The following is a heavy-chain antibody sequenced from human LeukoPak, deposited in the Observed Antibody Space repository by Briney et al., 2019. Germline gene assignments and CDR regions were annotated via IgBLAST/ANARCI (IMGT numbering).Heavy chain of an antibody. CDR3: ASLNYDSTGYHGPVDY. V-gene: IGHV3-66*01. CDR1: GFRFSSYE. J-gene: IGHJ4*02. CDR2: LYIDGST. D-gene: IGHD3-22*01. Sequence: GGSLRLSCAASGFRFSSYEMNWVRQAPGKGLEWVSTLYIDGSTYYADAVKGRLTTSRDNFKNTLYLQMNRLRDEDTAVYYCASLNYDSTGYHGPVDYWGQGTLVTVSS.